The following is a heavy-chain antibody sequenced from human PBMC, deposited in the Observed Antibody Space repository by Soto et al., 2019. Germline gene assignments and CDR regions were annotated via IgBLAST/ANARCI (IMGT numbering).Heavy chain of an antibody. Sequence: GSLRLSCAASGFTFRSCAMGWVRQAPGKGLEWVSDIIDSGASTYYADSVKGRFTISRDNSKSTLYLQMNSLRAEDTALYYCAKGRSYYYYYGEDVWGQGTTVTVSS. CDR1: GFTFRSCA. V-gene: IGHV3-23*01. CDR3: AKGRSYYYYYGEDV. CDR2: IIDSGAST. J-gene: IGHJ6*02.